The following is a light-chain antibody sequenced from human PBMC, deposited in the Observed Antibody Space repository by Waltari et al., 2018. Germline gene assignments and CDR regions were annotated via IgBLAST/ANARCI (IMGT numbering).Light chain of an antibody. Sequence: QAVVTQEPSLTVSPGGTVTLTCDSSTGAVTSGHYPDWFQHKPGQAPRTLIYETSNKHSWTPARFSGALRGGKAALTLSGAQPEDEADYYCVLSYSGARVFGGGTKLTVL. CDR2: ETS. V-gene: IGLV7-46*01. CDR3: VLSYSGARV. J-gene: IGLJ3*02. CDR1: TGAVTSGHY.